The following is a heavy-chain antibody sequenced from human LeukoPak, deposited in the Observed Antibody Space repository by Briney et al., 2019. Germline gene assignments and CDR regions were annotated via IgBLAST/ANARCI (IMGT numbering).Heavy chain of an antibody. J-gene: IGHJ4*02. CDR1: GFTFSSYA. D-gene: IGHD4-11*01. CDR2: ISGDGTET. Sequence: GGSLRLSCAASGFTFSSYAMSWVRQAPGKGLEWVSTISGDGTETFYADSVKGRFTISRDNSKNTHYLQMSSLRAEDTGIYYCAKGGHYSFFDYWGQGTLVTVSS. CDR3: AKGGHYSFFDY. V-gene: IGHV3-23*01.